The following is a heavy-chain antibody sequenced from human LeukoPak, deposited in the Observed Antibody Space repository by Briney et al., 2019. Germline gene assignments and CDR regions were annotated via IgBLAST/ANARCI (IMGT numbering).Heavy chain of an antibody. J-gene: IGHJ3*02. V-gene: IGHV1-69*01. CDR1: GGTFSSYA. D-gene: IGHD3-3*01. Sequence: GASVKVSCKASGGTFSSYAISWVRQAPGQGLEWMGGIIPIFGTANYAQKFQGRVTITADESTSTAYMELSSLRSEDTAVYYCARDLTYYDFWSGYSDDAFDIWGQGTMVTVSS. CDR3: ARDLTYYDFWSGYSDDAFDI. CDR2: IIPIFGTA.